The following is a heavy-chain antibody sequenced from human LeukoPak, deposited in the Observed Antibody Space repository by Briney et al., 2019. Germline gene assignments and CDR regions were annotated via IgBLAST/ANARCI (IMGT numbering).Heavy chain of an antibody. CDR1: GFTFSSYG. D-gene: IGHD2-2*01. CDR3: AKGPRVVPAAKEFDY. V-gene: IGHV3-30*02. J-gene: IGHJ4*02. Sequence: PGGSLRLSCAASGFTFSSYGMHWVRQAPGKGLEWVAFIRYDGSNKYYADSVKGRFTISRDNSKNTLYLQMNSLRAEDTAVCYCAKGPRVVPAAKEFDYWGQGTLVTVSS. CDR2: IRYDGSNK.